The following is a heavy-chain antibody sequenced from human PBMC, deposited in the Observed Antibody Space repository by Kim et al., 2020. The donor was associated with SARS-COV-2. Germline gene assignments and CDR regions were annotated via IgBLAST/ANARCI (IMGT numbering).Heavy chain of an antibody. CDR3: ARSAGPYDYYFDY. J-gene: IGHJ4*02. V-gene: IGHV5-51*01. D-gene: IGHD3-16*01. Sequence: SYSPSFRGPVTLSADQSTTTAYLQWSSLKASDTAMYYCARSAGPYDYYFDYWGQGTLVTVSS.